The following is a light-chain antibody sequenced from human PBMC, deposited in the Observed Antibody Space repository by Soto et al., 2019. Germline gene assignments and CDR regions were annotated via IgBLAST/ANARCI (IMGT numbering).Light chain of an antibody. CDR1: SSNIGAGYD. V-gene: IGLV1-40*01. CDR2: GNI. J-gene: IGLJ3*02. Sequence: QSVLTQPPSVSGAPGQRVTISCTGSSSNIGAGYDVHWYQQRPGTAPKLLIFGNINRPSGVPDRFSGSKSGTSASLAITGLQAEDEGDYYCQSYDFTLGAFWVFGGGTKVTVL. CDR3: QSYDFTLGAFWV.